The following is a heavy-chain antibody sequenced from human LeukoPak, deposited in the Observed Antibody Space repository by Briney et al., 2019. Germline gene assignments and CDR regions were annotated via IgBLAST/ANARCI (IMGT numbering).Heavy chain of an antibody. D-gene: IGHD4-17*01. CDR3: AKDLAVTTPRIIDY. Sequence: GGSLRLSCAASGFTFSSYGMSWVRQAPGKGLEWVSAISGSGGSTYYADSVKGRFTISRDNSKNTLYLQMNSLRAEDTAVYYCAKDLAVTTPRIIDYWGQGTLVTVSS. CDR1: GFTFSSYG. V-gene: IGHV3-23*01. J-gene: IGHJ4*02. CDR2: ISGSGGST.